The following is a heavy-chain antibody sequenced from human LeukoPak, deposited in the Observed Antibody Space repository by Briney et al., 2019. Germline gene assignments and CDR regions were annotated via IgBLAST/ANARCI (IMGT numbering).Heavy chain of an antibody. D-gene: IGHD4-17*01. CDR3: ARAEPNGDYPNWFDP. CDR1: GGSINNGGYY. Sequence: SETLSLTCTVSGGSINNGGYYWSWIRQHPGKGLEWIGYIYYSGSSYYNPSLRSRVTISVDTSKNQFSLKLSSVTAADTAVYYCARAEPNGDYPNWFDPWGQGTLVTVSS. J-gene: IGHJ5*02. CDR2: IYYSGSS. V-gene: IGHV4-31*03.